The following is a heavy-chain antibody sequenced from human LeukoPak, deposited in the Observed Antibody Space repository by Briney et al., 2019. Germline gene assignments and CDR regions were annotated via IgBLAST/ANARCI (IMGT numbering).Heavy chain of an antibody. Sequence: GGSLRLSCAASGFTFSSYSMNWVRQAPGKGLEWVSSISSSSSYIYYADSVKGRFTISRDNAKNSLYLQMNSLRAEDTAVYYCAREELATGYSDYWGQGTLVTVSS. CDR3: AREELATGYSDY. CDR2: ISSSSSYI. V-gene: IGHV3-21*01. D-gene: IGHD5-24*01. CDR1: GFTFSSYS. J-gene: IGHJ4*02.